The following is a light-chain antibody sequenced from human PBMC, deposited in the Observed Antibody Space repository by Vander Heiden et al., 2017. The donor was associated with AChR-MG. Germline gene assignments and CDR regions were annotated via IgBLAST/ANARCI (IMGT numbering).Light chain of an antibody. J-gene: IGLJ3*02. CDR2: SDT. CDR3: ATWDDSVNGWV. Sequence: QSVLTQPPSSSGAPGQRATIACSGSTSDIGSNAVSGYQQFPGTAPKLLVYSDTQRPSGVPDRFSGSKSGTSASLAISGLQSEDEADYYCATWDDSVNGWVFGGGTRLTVL. V-gene: IGLV1-44*01. CDR1: TSDIGSNA.